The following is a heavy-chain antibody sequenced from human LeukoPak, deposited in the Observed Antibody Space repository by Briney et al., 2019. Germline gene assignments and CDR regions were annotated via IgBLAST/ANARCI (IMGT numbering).Heavy chain of an antibody. V-gene: IGHV4-34*01. CDR2: INHSGST. D-gene: IGHD2-2*01. Sequence: SETLSLTCAVYGGSFSGYCWSWIRQPPGKGLEWIGEINHSGSTNYNPSLKSRVTISVDTSKSQFSLKLSSVTAADTAVYYCAGGYDIVVVPAAIPYDAFDIWGQGTMVTVSS. J-gene: IGHJ3*02. CDR1: GGSFSGYC. CDR3: AGGYDIVVVPAAIPYDAFDI.